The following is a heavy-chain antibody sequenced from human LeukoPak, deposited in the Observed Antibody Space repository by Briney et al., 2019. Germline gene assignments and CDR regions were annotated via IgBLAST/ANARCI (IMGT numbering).Heavy chain of an antibody. CDR3: ARGARDTKGAPIDY. J-gene: IGHJ4*02. V-gene: IGHV3-53*05. D-gene: IGHD2-8*01. Sequence: GGSLRLSCSASGFSVKTNYMAWVRQAPGKGLEWVAVIYIAGSRYHTDAVQGRFSISKDDSKNIVYLQMNSLRPDDTAIYYCARGARDTKGAPIDYWGQGSLVAISS. CDR2: IYIAGSR. CDR1: GFSVKTNY.